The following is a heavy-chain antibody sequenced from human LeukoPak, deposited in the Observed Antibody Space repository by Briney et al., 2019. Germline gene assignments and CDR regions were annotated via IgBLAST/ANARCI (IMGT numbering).Heavy chain of an antibody. Sequence: SETLSLTCTVSGGSISSYYWSWIRQPPGKGLEWIGYIYYSGSTNYKPPLKSRVTISVDTSKNQFPLKLSSVTAADTAVYYCARSVRPRYSGYDYGEWDYFDYWGQGTLVTVSS. D-gene: IGHD5-12*01. V-gene: IGHV4-59*01. CDR1: GGSISSYY. CDR3: ARSVRPRYSGYDYGEWDYFDY. J-gene: IGHJ4*02. CDR2: IYYSGST.